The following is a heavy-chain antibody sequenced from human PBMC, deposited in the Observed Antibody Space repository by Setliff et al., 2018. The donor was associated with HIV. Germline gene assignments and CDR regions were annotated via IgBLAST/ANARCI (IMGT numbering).Heavy chain of an antibody. Sequence: SETLSLTCAVYGGSFSGHYWSWIRRPPGKGLEWIGEINHSGNTNFNPSLNNRVTISLDTSKNQFSLRLTSLTAADTAIYYCARSTVGAGASFPWGRGILVTVSS. CDR2: INHSGNT. V-gene: IGHV4-34*01. CDR3: ARSTVGAGASFP. J-gene: IGHJ5*02. CDR1: GGSFSGHY. D-gene: IGHD1-26*01.